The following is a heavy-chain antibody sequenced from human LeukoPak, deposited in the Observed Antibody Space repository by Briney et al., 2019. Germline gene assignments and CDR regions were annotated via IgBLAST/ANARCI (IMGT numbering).Heavy chain of an antibody. J-gene: IGHJ6*03. V-gene: IGHV3-23*01. CDR2: IIGSGRTT. D-gene: IGHD2-21*01. CDR1: GFTFRSFA. CDR3: AKKEGDTYFSWYMDV. Sequence: PGGSLRLSCAASGFTFRSFAMSWVRQAPGKGLEWVSGIIGSGRTTFYADSVKGRFTISRDNSKNTLYLQMNSLRAEDTAIYYCAKKEGDTYFSWYMDVWGKGTMVTVSS.